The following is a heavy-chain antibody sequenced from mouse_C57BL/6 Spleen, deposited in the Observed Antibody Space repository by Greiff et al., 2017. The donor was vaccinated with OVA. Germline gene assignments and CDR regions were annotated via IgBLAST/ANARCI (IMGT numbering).Heavy chain of an antibody. CDR3: ARGPDYGSSYDWYFDV. V-gene: IGHV3-6*01. Sequence: EVKLMESGPGLVKPSQSLSLTCSVTGYSITSGYYWNWIRQFPGNKLEWMGYISYDGSNNYNPSLKNRISITRDTSKNQFFLKLNSVTTEDTATYYCARGPDYGSSYDWYFDVWGTGTTVTVSS. CDR2: ISYDGSN. D-gene: IGHD1-1*01. J-gene: IGHJ1*03. CDR1: GYSITSGYY.